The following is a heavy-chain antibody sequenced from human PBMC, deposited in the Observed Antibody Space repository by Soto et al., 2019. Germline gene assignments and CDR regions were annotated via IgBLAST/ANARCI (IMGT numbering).Heavy chain of an antibody. CDR2: IYWDDDK. V-gene: IGHV2-5*02. CDR3: ANILYDSSADAFDI. J-gene: IGHJ3*02. CDR1: GFSLSTSGVG. Sequence: QITLKESGPTLVKPTQTLTLTCTFSGFSLSTSGVGVGWIRQPPGKALEWLALIYWDDDKRYSPSLKSRLTITKDTSKNQVFLTMTNMDPVDTATYYCANILYDSSADAFDIWGQGTMVTVSS. D-gene: IGHD3-22*01.